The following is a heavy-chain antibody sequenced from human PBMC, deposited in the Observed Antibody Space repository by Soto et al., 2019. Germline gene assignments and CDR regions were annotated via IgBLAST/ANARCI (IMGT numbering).Heavy chain of an antibody. J-gene: IGHJ5*02. V-gene: IGHV1-8*01. D-gene: IGHD3-16*02. Sequence: QVQLVQSGAEVKKPGASVKVSCKASGYTFTSYDINWVRQATGQGLGWMGWMNPNSGNTGYAQKFQGRVTMTRNTSISTAYMELSSLRSEDTAVYYCARSGRYYDYVWGSYRYSWFDPWGQGTLVTVSS. CDR3: ARSGRYYDYVWGSYRYSWFDP. CDR2: MNPNSGNT. CDR1: GYTFTSYD.